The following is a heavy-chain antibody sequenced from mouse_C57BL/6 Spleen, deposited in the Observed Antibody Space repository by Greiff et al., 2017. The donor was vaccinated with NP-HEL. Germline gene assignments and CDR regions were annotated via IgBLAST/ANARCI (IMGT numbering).Heavy chain of an antibody. J-gene: IGHJ2*01. Sequence: QVQLKQPGAELVRPGSSVKLSCKASGYTFTSYWMDWVKQRPGQGLEWIGNIYPSDSETHYNQKFKDKATLTVDKSSSTAYMQLSSLTSEDSAVYYCASSSNYVVYWGQGTTLTVSS. D-gene: IGHD6-1*01. CDR2: IYPSDSET. CDR1: GYTFTSYW. V-gene: IGHV1-61*01. CDR3: ASSSNYVVY.